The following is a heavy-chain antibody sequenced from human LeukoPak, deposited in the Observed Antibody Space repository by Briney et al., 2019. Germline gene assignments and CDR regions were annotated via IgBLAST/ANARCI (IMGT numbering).Heavy chain of an antibody. CDR2: IYTSGST. J-gene: IGHJ4*02. V-gene: IGHV4-61*02. CDR3: ATTYYDFWSGRGGLDY. D-gene: IGHD3-3*01. CDR1: GGSISSGSYY. Sequence: SQTLSLTCTVSGGSISSGSYYWSWIRQPAGKGLEWIGRIYTSGSTNYNPSLKSRVTISVDTSKNQFSLKLSSVTAADTAVYYCATTYYDFWSGRGGLDYWGQGTLVTVSS.